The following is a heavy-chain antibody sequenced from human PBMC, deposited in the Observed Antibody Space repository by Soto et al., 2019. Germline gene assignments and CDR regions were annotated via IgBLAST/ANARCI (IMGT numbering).Heavy chain of an antibody. Sequence: SETLSLTCAVYGGSFSGYYWSWIRQPPGKGLEWIGESNDSGSTNYNPSLKSRVTISVDTSKNQFSLKLSSVTAADTAVYYCARYIPTVEGSYYKSYPKYYGMDVWGQGTTVTVSS. CDR3: ARYIPTVEGSYYKSYPKYYGMDV. J-gene: IGHJ6*02. CDR1: GGSFSGYY. V-gene: IGHV4-34*01. D-gene: IGHD3-10*01. CDR2: SNDSGST.